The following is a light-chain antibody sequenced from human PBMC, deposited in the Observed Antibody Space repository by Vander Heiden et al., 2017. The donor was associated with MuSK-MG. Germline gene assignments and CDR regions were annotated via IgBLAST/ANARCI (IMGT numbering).Light chain of an antibody. CDR1: QSVNNNY. CDR2: DAS. J-gene: IGKJ2*03. CDR3: QQRTAWPPAYS. V-gene: IGKV3-11*01. Sequence: ESGLTQYPDTLSLSPGERATLSCRASQSVNNNYLAWYQQKPGQAPRLLIYDASNRATGIPARFTGSGSAPDFTLTISSLEPEDFAVYYCQQRTAWPPAYSFGPGTKLEIK.